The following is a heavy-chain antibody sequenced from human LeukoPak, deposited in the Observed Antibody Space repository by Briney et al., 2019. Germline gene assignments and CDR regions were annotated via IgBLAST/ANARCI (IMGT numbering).Heavy chain of an antibody. V-gene: IGHV3-23*01. CDR2: ISGSGGGT. Sequence: PGGSLRLSCAVSGITLSNYGMSWVRQAPGKGLEWVAGISGSGGGTYYADSVKGRFTISRDSPKNTLYLQMNSLRAEDTAVYFCAKRGVVIRVILVGFHKEAYYFDAWGQGALVTVSS. D-gene: IGHD3-22*01. J-gene: IGHJ4*02. CDR1: GITLSNYG. CDR3: AKRGVVIRVILVGFHKEAYYFDA.